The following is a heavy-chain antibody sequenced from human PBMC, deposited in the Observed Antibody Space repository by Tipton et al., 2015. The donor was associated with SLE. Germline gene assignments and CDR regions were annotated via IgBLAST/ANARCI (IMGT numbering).Heavy chain of an antibody. J-gene: IGHJ3*02. Sequence: GLVKPSETLSLTCSVSGGSINVYYWSWVRQPPGKGLEWIGHLYVVGIMNYNPSLKSRVSMSPDMAKNQFSLNLSSVTAADTAVYDCARGSRQWSGLRGAFDIWGQGTMVTVSS. CDR3: ARGSRQWSGLRGAFDI. CDR2: LYVVGIM. D-gene: IGHD3-3*01. CDR1: GGSINVYY. V-gene: IGHV4-59*08.